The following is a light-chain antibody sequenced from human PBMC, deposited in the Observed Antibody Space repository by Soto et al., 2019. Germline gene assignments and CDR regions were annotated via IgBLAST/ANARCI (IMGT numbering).Light chain of an antibody. CDR1: QSVNSN. CDR3: QQYNVWPLT. CDR2: VAS. J-gene: IGKJ4*01. V-gene: IGKV3-15*01. Sequence: EMVMTQSPVTLSVSPGDRATRSCRASQSVNSNLAWYQHKPGQTPKLLIYVASTRATGSTARFSGSGSGTEFTLTISSLQSEDFAVYYCQQYNVWPLTFGGGTKVEFK.